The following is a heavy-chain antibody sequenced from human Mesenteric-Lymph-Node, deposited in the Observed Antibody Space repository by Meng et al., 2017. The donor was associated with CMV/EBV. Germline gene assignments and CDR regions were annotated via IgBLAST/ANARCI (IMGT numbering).Heavy chain of an antibody. CDR3: AREYYYDSSGYYRQYYYYYYGMDV. V-gene: IGHV3-33*08. CDR2: TYYDRTNK. Sequence: GGSLRLSCAASGFTFSNYGMYWLRHAPGKGLEWVASTYYDRTNKDYADSVKGRFTISRDNAKNTLYLQMNSLRAEDTAVYYCAREYYYDSSGYYRQYYYYYYGMDVWGQGTTVTVSS. J-gene: IGHJ6*02. CDR1: GFTFSNYG. D-gene: IGHD3-22*01.